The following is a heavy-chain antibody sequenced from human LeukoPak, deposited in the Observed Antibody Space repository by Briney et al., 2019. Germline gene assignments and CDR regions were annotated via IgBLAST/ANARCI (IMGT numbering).Heavy chain of an antibody. Sequence: SETLSLTCTVSGVSVTDYYWSWIRQPPGKGLEWIGYIYYSGGTNYNPSLKSRVTISVDPSKKHFSLKLTSVTAADTAVYYCARNQYSYYYMDVWGKGTTVTVSS. V-gene: IGHV4-59*02. CDR2: IYYSGGT. D-gene: IGHD1-14*01. J-gene: IGHJ6*03. CDR1: GVSVTDYY. CDR3: ARNQYSYYYMDV.